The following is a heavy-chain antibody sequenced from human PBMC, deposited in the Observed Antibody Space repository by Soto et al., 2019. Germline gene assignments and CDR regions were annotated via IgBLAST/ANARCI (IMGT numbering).Heavy chain of an antibody. CDR3: ARDLSWGSNWYYYMDV. CDR2: ISSSSSVI. Sequence: VQLVESGGGLVQPGGSLRLSCATSGFILSDCAMNWVRQAPGKGLAWVSYISSSSSVIDYADSVKGRFTVARDNARNSLYLQMNSLRDEDTAVYYCARDLSWGSNWYYYMDVWGKGTTVTVSS. J-gene: IGHJ6*03. CDR1: GFILSDCA. V-gene: IGHV3-48*02. D-gene: IGHD7-27*01.